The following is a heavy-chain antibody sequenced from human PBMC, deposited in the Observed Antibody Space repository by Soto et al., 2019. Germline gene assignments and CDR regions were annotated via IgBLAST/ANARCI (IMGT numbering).Heavy chain of an antibody. V-gene: IGHV5-10-1*01. CDR3: ARQYCRSTSCYIGWFDH. CDR1: GYSFTNYW. CDR2: IDPSDSYT. D-gene: IGHD2-2*02. Sequence: PGESLKISCKGSGYSFTNYWISWVRQIPGKGLEWMGRIDPSDSYTKHSPSFQGHVTISADKSISTAYLQWSSLKASDTAMYYCARQYCRSTSCYIGWFDHWGQGTLVTVSS. J-gene: IGHJ5*02.